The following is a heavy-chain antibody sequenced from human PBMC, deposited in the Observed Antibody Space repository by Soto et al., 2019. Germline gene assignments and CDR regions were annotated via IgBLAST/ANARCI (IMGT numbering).Heavy chain of an antibody. Sequence: DSVKGRFTISRDNSQNILYLQMNSLRPEDTGVYYCAREVLWSRYFDYWGQGTLVTVSS. J-gene: IGHJ4*02. CDR3: AREVLWSRYFDY. D-gene: IGHD3-10*01. V-gene: IGHV3-30*01.